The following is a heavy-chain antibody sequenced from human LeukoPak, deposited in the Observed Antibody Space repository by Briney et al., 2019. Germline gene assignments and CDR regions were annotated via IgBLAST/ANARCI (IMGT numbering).Heavy chain of an antibody. CDR2: IYPGDSDT. J-gene: IGHJ3*02. Sequence: GESLKISCKGSGYSFTSYWIGWVRQTPGKGLEWMGIIYPGDSDTRYSPSFQGQVTISADKSISTAYLQWSSLKASETAMYSGARRTYCSSMSCSAFFDICGQGTMVTVSS. CDR3: ARRTYCSSMSCSAFFDI. CDR1: GYSFTSYW. D-gene: IGHD2-2*01. V-gene: IGHV5-51*01.